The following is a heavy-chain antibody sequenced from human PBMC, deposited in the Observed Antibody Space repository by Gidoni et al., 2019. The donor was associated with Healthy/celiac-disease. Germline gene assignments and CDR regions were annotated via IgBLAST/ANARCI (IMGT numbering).Heavy chain of an antibody. CDR2: SIPILGIA. CDR1: GGTFSSYA. CDR3: ERDILRKTTVTTDYYCYMDV. Sequence: VKKPGSSVKVSCKASGGTFSSYAISWVRQAPGQGLEWMGRSIPILGIANYAQKFQGRVTITADKSTSTAYMELSSLRSEDTAVYYCERDILRKTTVTTDYYCYMDVWGKGTTVTVSS. D-gene: IGHD4-17*01. V-gene: IGHV1-69*04. J-gene: IGHJ6*03.